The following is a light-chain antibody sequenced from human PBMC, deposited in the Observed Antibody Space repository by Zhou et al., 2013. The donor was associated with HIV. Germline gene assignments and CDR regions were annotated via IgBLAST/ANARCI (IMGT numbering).Light chain of an antibody. J-gene: IGKJ1*01. CDR1: QGISSA. V-gene: IGKV1-13*02. Sequence: AIQLTQSPSSLSASVGDRVTITCRASQGISSALAWYQQKPGKAPKLLIYDASSLQSGVPSRFSGSGSGTDFTLTISSLQPEDFATYYCQQSYSTSRGTWTFGQGTKVEIK. CDR2: DAS. CDR3: QQSYSTSRGTWT.